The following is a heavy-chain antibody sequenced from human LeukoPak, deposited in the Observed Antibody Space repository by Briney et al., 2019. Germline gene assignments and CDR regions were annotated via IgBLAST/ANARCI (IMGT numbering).Heavy chain of an antibody. CDR2: IYYTGGIT. J-gene: IGHJ5*02. CDR1: GGSISSYY. Sequence: PSETLSLTCTVSGGSISSYYWSWIRQPPGKGLEWIGYIYYTGGITDYSPSLKSRVTISVDTSKNQFSLKLRSVTAADTAVYHCASRALENWFDPWGQGTLVTVSS. CDR3: ASRALENWFDP. V-gene: IGHV4-59*12.